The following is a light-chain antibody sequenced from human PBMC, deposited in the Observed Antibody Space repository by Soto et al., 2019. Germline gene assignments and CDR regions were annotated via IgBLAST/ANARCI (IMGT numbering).Light chain of an antibody. Sequence: QPVLTQSPSASASLGASVKLTCTLSSGHSSYAIAWHQQQPEKGPRYLMKLSSDGSHSKGDGIPDRFSGSSSGAERYLTISSLQSEAEADYYCQTWGTGLVVFGGGTKLTVL. V-gene: IGLV4-69*01. CDR2: LSSDGSH. CDR3: QTWGTGLVV. CDR1: SGHSSYA. J-gene: IGLJ2*01.